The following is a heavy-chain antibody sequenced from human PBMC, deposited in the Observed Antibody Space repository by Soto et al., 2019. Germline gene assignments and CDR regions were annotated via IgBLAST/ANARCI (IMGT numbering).Heavy chain of an antibody. CDR1: GGSFSGYY. Sequence: SETLSLTCAVYGGSFSGYYWSWIRQPPGKGLEWIGEINHSGSTNYNPSLKNRVTISVDTSKNQFSLKLSSVTAADTAVYYCAGGYCSGGSCYLFGYYYYYGMDVWGQGTTVTVSS. CDR2: INHSGST. V-gene: IGHV4-34*01. D-gene: IGHD2-15*01. J-gene: IGHJ6*02. CDR3: AGGYCSGGSCYLFGYYYYYGMDV.